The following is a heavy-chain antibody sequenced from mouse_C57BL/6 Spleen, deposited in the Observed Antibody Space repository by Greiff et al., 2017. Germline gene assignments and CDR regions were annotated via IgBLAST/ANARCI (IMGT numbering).Heavy chain of an antibody. CDR2: FYPGSGSI. J-gene: IGHJ4*01. V-gene: IGHV1-62-2*01. Sequence: QVQLQQSGAELVKPGASVKLSCKASGYTFTEYTIHWVKQRSGQGLEWIGWFYPGSGSIKYNEKFKDKATLTADKSSSTVYMELIRLTSADSAVYFCARHAGAFYYDYGGYAMEYWGEGTSVTVSS. D-gene: IGHD2-4*01. CDR1: GYTFTEYT. CDR3: ARHAGAFYYDYGGYAMEY.